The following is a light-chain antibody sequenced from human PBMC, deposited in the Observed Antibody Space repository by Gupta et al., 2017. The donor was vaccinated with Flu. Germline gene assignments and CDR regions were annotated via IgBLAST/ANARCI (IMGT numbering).Light chain of an antibody. Sequence: SYELTQPLSVSVALGQTARITCGGNNIGSKNVHWYQQKPGQAPVLVIYRDSSRPSGIPGRFSGSNSGNTATLAISRAQAGDEADYYCQVWDSSTPCVFGPGTKVTVL. V-gene: IGLV3-9*01. CDR3: QVWDSSTPCV. CDR2: RDS. J-gene: IGLJ1*01. CDR1: NIGSKN.